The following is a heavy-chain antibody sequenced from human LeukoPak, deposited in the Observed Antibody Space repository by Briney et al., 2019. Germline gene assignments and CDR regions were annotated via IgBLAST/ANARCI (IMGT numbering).Heavy chain of an antibody. CDR1: GYTFTGYY. CDR2: INPNSGGT. CDR3: ARDLGSPDPIVGGYYYYMDV. V-gene: IGHV1-2*02. J-gene: IGHJ6*03. D-gene: IGHD1-14*01. Sequence: ASVKVSFKASGYTFTGYYMHWVRQAPGQGLEWMGWINPNSGGTNYAQKFQGRVTMTRDTSISTAYMEPSRLRSDGTAVDYCARDLGSPDPIVGGYYYYMDVWGKGTTVTVSS.